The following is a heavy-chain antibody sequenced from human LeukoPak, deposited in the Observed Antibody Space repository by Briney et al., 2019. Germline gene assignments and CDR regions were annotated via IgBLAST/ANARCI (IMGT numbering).Heavy chain of an antibody. CDR3: TTVGHGIGYYFATDV. CDR1: GFTFTNAW. Sequence: GGSLRLSCAASGFTFTNAWMSWVRQAPGKGLEWVGRIKSETDGGSVDYAAPVKGRFTMSRDDSKKTLYLQMNSLKTEDTAVYYCTTVGHGIGYYFATDVWGQGTTVTVSS. CDR2: IKSETDGGSV. V-gene: IGHV3-15*01. D-gene: IGHD1-14*01. J-gene: IGHJ6*02.